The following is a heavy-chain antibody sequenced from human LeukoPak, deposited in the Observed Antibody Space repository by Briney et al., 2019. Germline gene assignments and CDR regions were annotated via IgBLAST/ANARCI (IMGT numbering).Heavy chain of an antibody. CDR3: AKGSLGGSSGWYVGSYFDY. D-gene: IGHD6-19*01. Sequence: PGGSLRLSCAASGFTFSSYAMSWVRQAPVKGLEWVSAISGSGGSTYYADSVKGRFTISRDNSKNTLYLQMNSLRAEDTAVYYCAKGSLGGSSGWYVGSYFDYWGQGTLVTVSS. J-gene: IGHJ4*02. CDR2: ISGSGGST. CDR1: GFTFSSYA. V-gene: IGHV3-23*01.